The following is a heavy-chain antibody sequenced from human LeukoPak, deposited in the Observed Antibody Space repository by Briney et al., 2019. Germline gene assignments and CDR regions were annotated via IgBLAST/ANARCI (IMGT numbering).Heavy chain of an antibody. CDR3: ARDVGAMATDGMDV. D-gene: IGHD1-26*01. J-gene: IGHJ6*02. CDR1: GFTFSSYS. V-gene: IGHV3-48*02. CDR2: ISSSSSTI. Sequence: PGGSLRLSCAASGFTFSSYSMNWVRQAPGKGLEWVAYISSSSSTIYYADSVKGRFTISRDNAKNSLYLQMNSLRDEDTAVYYCARDVGAMATDGMDVWGQGTTVTVSS.